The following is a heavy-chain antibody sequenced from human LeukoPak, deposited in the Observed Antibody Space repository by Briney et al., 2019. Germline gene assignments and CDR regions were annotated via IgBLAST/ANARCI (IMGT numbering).Heavy chain of an antibody. V-gene: IGHV4-4*07. J-gene: IGHJ3*02. CDR1: GGSISSYY. Sequence: SETLSLTCTVSGGSISSYYWSWIRQPAGKGLEWIGRIYTSGSTNYNPSLKSRVTMSVDTSKNQFSLKLSSVTAADTAVYYCARDLDGSYSGPGAFDIWGQGTMVTVSS. D-gene: IGHD1-26*01. CDR2: IYTSGST. CDR3: ARDLDGSYSGPGAFDI.